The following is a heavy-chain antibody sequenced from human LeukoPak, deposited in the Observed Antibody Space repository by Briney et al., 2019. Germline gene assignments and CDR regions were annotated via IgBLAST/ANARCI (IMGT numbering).Heavy chain of an antibody. CDR3: ARGHNWNDPPYYCNYYYMDV. Sequence: ASVKVSCKASGYTFSSYGISWVRQAHGQGLEWMGWISAYNGNTYYAQKLQGRVTMTTDTSTSTVYMELASLTPDDTAVYYCARGHNWNDPPYYCNYYYMDVWGKGTTVTVSS. CDR1: GYTFSSYG. D-gene: IGHD1-1*01. J-gene: IGHJ6*03. V-gene: IGHV1-18*01. CDR2: ISAYNGNT.